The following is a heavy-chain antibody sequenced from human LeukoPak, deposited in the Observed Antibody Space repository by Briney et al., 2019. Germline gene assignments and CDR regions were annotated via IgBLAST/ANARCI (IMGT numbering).Heavy chain of an antibody. Sequence: PGGPLRLSCAASGFTFSDYYMSLIRQAPGKGLEWVSYINTGGNYIKDADSGRGRFTITRDNAKNSLFLQMNSLRVEDTAVYYCARPKTAWSSHWYFELWGRGTLVSVSS. D-gene: IGHD1-1*01. CDR3: ARPKTAWSSHWYFEL. V-gene: IGHV3-11*03. J-gene: IGHJ2*01. CDR1: GFTFSDYY. CDR2: INTGGNYI.